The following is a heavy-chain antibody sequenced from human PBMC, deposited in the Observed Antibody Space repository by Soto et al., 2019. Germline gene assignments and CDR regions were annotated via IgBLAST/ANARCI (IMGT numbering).Heavy chain of an antibody. CDR3: ASVLPGSSFSDY. V-gene: IGHV1-24*01. J-gene: IGHJ4*02. Sequence: QVQLVQSGAEVKKPGASVKVSCKVSGYTLTELSMHWVRQAPGKGFEWLGGFDPEDGETNYAQKFQGRVTMTEDTSTDTADIVLSSLRSEDTDVYYCASVLPGSSFSDYWGQGTLVTVSS. D-gene: IGHD3-10*01. CDR1: GYTLTELS. CDR2: FDPEDGET.